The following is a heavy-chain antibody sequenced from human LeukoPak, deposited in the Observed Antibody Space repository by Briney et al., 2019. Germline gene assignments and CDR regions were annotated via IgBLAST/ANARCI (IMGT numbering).Heavy chain of an antibody. D-gene: IGHD6-6*01. CDR2: INAGNGNT. V-gene: IGHV1-3*01. Sequence: ASVKVSCKASGCTFTSYAMHWVRQAPGQRLEWMGWINAGNGNTKYSQKFQGRVTITADESTSTAYMELSSLRSEDTAVYYCAREGIAARPTTNYYYYGMDVWGQGTTVTVSS. CDR3: AREGIAARPTTNYYYYGMDV. CDR1: GCTFTSYA. J-gene: IGHJ6*02.